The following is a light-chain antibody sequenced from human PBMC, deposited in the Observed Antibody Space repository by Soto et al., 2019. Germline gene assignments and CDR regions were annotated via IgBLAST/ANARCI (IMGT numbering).Light chain of an antibody. CDR3: QVWDSSSDHVV. Sequence: SYELTQPPSVSVAPGQTARITCGGNNIGGKSVHWYQQKPGQAPVLVVYADSDRPSGIPERFSGSNSGNTATLTINRVEAGDETDYYCQVWDSSSDHVVFGGGTKVTVL. CDR1: NIGGKS. CDR2: ADS. V-gene: IGLV3-21*02. J-gene: IGLJ2*01.